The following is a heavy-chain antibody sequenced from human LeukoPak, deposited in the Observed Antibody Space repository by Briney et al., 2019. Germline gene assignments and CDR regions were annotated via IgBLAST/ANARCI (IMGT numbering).Heavy chain of an antibody. CDR3: ARGPAAGPNDY. Sequence: ASVKVSCEASGYTFTSYYMHWVRQAPGQGVEWMGIINPSGGSTSYAQKFQGRVTLTRDTSTSTGYMELSSLRSEDTAVYYCARGPAAGPNDYWGQGTLVTVSS. CDR2: INPSGGST. J-gene: IGHJ4*02. V-gene: IGHV1-46*01. D-gene: IGHD2-15*01. CDR1: GYTFTSYY.